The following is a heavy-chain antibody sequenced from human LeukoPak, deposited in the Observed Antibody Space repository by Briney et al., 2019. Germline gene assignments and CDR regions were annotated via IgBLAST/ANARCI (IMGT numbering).Heavy chain of an antibody. J-gene: IGHJ3*02. CDR2: IWYDGSNK. CDR3: AKEGDTAMVRDAFDI. Sequence: GESLRLSSAASGFTFSSYGMHWVRQALGKGLEWVAVIWYDGSNKYYADSVKGRFTISRDNSKNTLYLQMNSLRAEDTAVYYCAKEGDTAMVRDAFDIWGQGTMVTVSS. CDR1: GFTFSSYG. V-gene: IGHV3-33*06. D-gene: IGHD5-18*01.